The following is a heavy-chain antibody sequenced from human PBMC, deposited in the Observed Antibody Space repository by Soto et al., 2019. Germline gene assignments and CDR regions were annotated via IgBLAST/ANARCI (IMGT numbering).Heavy chain of an antibody. Sequence: GGSLRLSCAASGFTSSSYAMHWVRQAPGKGLEWVAVISYDGSNKYYADSVKGRFTISRDNSKNTLDLQMNSLRAEDTAVYYCARDARLRRYSYFDYWGQGTLVTVSS. CDR1: GFTSSSYA. CDR2: ISYDGSNK. J-gene: IGHJ4*02. CDR3: ARDARLRRYSYFDY. D-gene: IGHD1-20*01. V-gene: IGHV3-30-3*01.